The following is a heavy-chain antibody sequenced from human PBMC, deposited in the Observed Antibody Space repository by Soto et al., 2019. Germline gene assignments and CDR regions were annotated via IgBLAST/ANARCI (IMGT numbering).Heavy chain of an antibody. Sequence: QVQLQESGPGLVKPSETLSLICTVSAGSITNYYWNWIRQPPEKGLEWIGFIHHTGSSMSNPSLRSRLTMSVDTTEGQISLNLRAVTAADTAVYYCAKWNEMKRSFDDWGQGILVTVSS. J-gene: IGHJ4*02. V-gene: IGHV4-59*01. CDR2: IHHTGSS. CDR3: AKWNEMKRSFDD. D-gene: IGHD1-1*01. CDR1: AGSITNYY.